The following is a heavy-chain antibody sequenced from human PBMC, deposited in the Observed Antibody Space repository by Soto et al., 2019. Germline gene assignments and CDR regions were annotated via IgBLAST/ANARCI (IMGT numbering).Heavy chain of an antibody. D-gene: IGHD2-2*02. Sequence: ASVKVSCKVSGSRFSNYVIPCVRQAPGHGLEWLGRIIPIFNSTKYAQSFQGRVTITADKSTSTASLELSSLRSDDTAVYYCAREGRGKKAGYNGLVSLGYWGQGTLVTVSS. CDR1: GSRFSNYV. CDR3: AREGRGKKAGYNGLVSLGY. CDR2: IIPIFNST. V-gene: IGHV1-69*06. J-gene: IGHJ4*02.